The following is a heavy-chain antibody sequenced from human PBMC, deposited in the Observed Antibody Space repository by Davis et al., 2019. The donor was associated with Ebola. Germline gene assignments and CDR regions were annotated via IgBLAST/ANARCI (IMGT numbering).Heavy chain of an antibody. J-gene: IGHJ6*02. CDR2: ISWNSGSI. Sequence: GGSLRLSCAASGFTFDDYAMHWVRQAPGKGLEWVSGISWNSGSIGYADSVKGRFTISRDNAKNSLYLQMNSLRAEDTAVYYGARAGGSTTLTAPSMDVWGQGTTVTVSS. D-gene: IGHD4-17*01. V-gene: IGHV3-9*01. CDR3: ARAGGSTTLTAPSMDV. CDR1: GFTFDDYA.